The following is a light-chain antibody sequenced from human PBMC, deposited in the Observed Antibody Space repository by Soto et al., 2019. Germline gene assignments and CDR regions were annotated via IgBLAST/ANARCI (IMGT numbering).Light chain of an antibody. CDR3: GTWDSSLSAGYV. CDR2: DNN. CDR1: SSNIGNNY. J-gene: IGLJ1*01. Sequence: QSVLTRPPSVSAAPGQKVTMSCSGSSSNIGNNYVSWYQQLPGTAPKLLIYDNNKRPSGIPDRFSGSKSGTSATLGITGLQTGDEADYYCGTWDSSLSAGYVFGTGTKVTVL. V-gene: IGLV1-51*01.